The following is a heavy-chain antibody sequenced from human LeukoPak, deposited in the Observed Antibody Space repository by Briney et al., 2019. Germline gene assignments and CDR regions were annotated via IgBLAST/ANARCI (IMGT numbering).Heavy chain of an antibody. D-gene: IGHD3-10*01. CDR1: GFTFSSYG. J-gene: IGHJ4*02. Sequence: GGSLRLSCAASGFTFSSYGMHWVRQAPGKGLEWVAFIRCDGSNKYYADSVKGRFTISRDNSKNTPYLQMNSLRAEDTAVYYCAKDWGLLWFGEYYYFDYWGQGTLVTVSS. CDR2: IRCDGSNK. CDR3: AKDWGLLWFGEYYYFDY. V-gene: IGHV3-30*02.